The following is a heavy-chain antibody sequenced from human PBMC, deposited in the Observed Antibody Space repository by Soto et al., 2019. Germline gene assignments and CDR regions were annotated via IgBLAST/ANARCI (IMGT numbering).Heavy chain of an antibody. D-gene: IGHD2-21*02. CDR1: GASISSDNYY. V-gene: IGHV4-39*01. Sequence: SETLSLTCSVSGASISSDNYYWGWIRQTPGKGLEWIGSIYYSGNTYYNPSLKSRLTISVDTSKSQFSLTLSSVTAAETAVYYCVRTARQGAVAPHWFDRWGQGTLVTVSS. CDR2: IYYSGNT. J-gene: IGHJ5*02. CDR3: VRTARQGAVAPHWFDR.